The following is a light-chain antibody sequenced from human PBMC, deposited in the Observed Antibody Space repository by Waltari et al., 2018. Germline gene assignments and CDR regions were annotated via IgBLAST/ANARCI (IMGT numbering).Light chain of an antibody. J-gene: IGKJ2*01. Sequence: DVMLTQSPLSLPVTLGQPASISCRSSQSLVDSDGSTYLSWFQQRPGQSPRRLIYKVSNRDSGVPDRFSGSRSGTDFTLKISRVEAEDVGVYYCMQGTHWPSTFGQGTKLEIK. V-gene: IGKV2-30*01. CDR3: MQGTHWPST. CDR1: QSLVDSDGSTY. CDR2: KVS.